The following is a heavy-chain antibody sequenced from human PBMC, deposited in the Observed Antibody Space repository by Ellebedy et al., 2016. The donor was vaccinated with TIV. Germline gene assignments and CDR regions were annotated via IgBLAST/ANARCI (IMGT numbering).Heavy chain of an antibody. J-gene: IGHJ5*02. CDR1: GYKFTSYG. Sequence: ASVKVSCKASGYKFTSYGISWVRQAPGQGLEWMGWISAFNGDTNYAQKFQGRVTMTTDTLTSTAYMELRSLRSDETAVYYCARGFYKRFDPWGQGTLVTVSS. CDR3: ARGFYKRFDP. CDR2: ISAFNGDT. D-gene: IGHD2/OR15-2a*01. V-gene: IGHV1-18*04.